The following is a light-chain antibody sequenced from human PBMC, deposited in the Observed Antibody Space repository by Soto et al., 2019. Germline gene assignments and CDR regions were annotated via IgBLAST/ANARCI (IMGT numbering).Light chain of an antibody. CDR1: QSISNS. J-gene: IGKJ2*01. CDR2: AAS. Sequence: DIQMTQSPSSLSASVGDRVTITCRASQSISNSLNWFQQKPRKAPKLLIYAASSLQSGVPSRSSGSGSGPDFTLTISSLQPEDFATYDCQQSYTTPVTFGQGTKVEI. V-gene: IGKV1-39*01. CDR3: QQSYTTPVT.